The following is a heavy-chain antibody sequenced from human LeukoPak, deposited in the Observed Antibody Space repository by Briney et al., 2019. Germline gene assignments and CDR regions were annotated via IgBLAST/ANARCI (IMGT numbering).Heavy chain of an antibody. CDR1: GFTFSSYA. V-gene: IGHV3-30-3*01. Sequence: PGGSLRLSCAASGFTFSSYAMHWVRQAPGKGLEWVAVISYDGSNKYYADSVKGRFTISRDNSKSTLYLQMNSLRAEDTALYYCARESGYNPEPVAFDIWGQGTTVTVSS. CDR2: ISYDGSNK. CDR3: ARESGYNPEPVAFDI. D-gene: IGHD5-24*01. J-gene: IGHJ3*02.